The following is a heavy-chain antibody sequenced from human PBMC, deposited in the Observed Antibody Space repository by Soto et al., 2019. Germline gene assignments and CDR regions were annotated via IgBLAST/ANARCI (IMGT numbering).Heavy chain of an antibody. CDR1: GGSISSGGYY. CDR3: ARKHYDSSGVDY. V-gene: IGHV4-31*03. CDR2: IYYSGST. Sequence: KPSETLSLTCTVSGGSISSGGYYWSWIRQHPGKGLEWIGYIYYSGSTYYNPSLKSRVTISVDTSKNQFSLKLSSVTAADTAVYYCARKHYDSSGVDYWGQGTLVTSPQ. D-gene: IGHD3-22*01. J-gene: IGHJ4*02.